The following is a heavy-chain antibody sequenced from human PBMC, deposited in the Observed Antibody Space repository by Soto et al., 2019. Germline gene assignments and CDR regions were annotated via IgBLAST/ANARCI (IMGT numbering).Heavy chain of an antibody. J-gene: IGHJ6*02. CDR1: GVTDSSKY. Sequence: PGWSLRLSCAASGVTDSSKYMSWVRQAPGKGLEWVSLIQSGGPTYYADSVKGRFTISRDTSENTVHLQMDSLRAEDTAVYYCARDGWFSALRIPFGMDVWGQGTTVTVSS. D-gene: IGHD3-3*01. CDR2: IQSGGPT. V-gene: IGHV3-66*01. CDR3: ARDGWFSALRIPFGMDV.